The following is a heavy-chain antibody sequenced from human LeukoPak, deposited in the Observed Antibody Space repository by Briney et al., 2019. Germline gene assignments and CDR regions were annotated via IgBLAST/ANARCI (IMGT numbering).Heavy chain of an antibody. J-gene: IGHJ4*02. CDR3: ARGYCSGGSCYESRGWFDY. CDR1: GGSISSYSYY. Sequence: PSETLSLTCTVSGGSISSYSYYWGWIRQPPGKGLEWIGSIHYGGSTYYNPSLKSRVTISVDTSKNQFSLKLSSVTAADTAGYFCARGYCSGGSCYESRGWFDYWGQGTRVTVSS. CDR2: IHYGGST. V-gene: IGHV4-39*07. D-gene: IGHD2-15*01.